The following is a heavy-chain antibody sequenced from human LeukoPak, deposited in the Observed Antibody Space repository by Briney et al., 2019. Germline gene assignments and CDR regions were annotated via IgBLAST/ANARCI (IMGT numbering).Heavy chain of an antibody. D-gene: IGHD6-19*01. J-gene: IGHJ4*02. CDR2: ISAYNGNT. CDR1: GYTFITYG. CDR3: ASNRPSSGWYELDY. V-gene: IGHV1-18*01. Sequence: ASVKVSCKASGYTFITYGISWVRQAPGQGLEWMGWISAYNGNTNYAQKLQGRVTMTTDTSTSTAYMELRSLRSDDTAVCYCASNRPSSGWYELDYWGQGTLVTVSS.